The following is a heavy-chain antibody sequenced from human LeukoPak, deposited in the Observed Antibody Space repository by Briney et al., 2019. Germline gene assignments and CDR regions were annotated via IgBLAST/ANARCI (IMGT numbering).Heavy chain of an antibody. V-gene: IGHV3-53*01. CDR2: IYSGGST. Sequence: GGSLRLSCAASGFTFSSYAMSWVRQAPGKGLEWVSVIYSGGSTYYADSVKGRFTISRDNSKNTLYLQMNSLRAEDTAVYYCARRGSGIAAAFDYWGQGTLVTVSS. CDR1: GFTFSSYA. D-gene: IGHD6-13*01. J-gene: IGHJ4*02. CDR3: ARRGSGIAAAFDY.